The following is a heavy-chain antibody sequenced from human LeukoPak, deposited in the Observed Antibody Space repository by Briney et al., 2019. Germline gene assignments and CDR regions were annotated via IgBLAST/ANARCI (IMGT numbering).Heavy chain of an antibody. CDR2: IYYSGST. V-gene: IGHV4-59*01. Sequence: SETLSLTCAVYGGSFSSYYWSWIRQPPGKGLEWIGYIYYSGSTNYNPSLKSRVTISVDTSKNQFSLKLSSVTAADTAVYYCAREDYYGSGSYSYDAFDIWGQGTMVTVSS. CDR3: AREDYYGSGSYSYDAFDI. CDR1: GGSFSSYY. D-gene: IGHD3-10*01. J-gene: IGHJ3*02.